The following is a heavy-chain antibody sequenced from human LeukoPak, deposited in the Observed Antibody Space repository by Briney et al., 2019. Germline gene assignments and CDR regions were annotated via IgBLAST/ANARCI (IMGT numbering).Heavy chain of an antibody. V-gene: IGHV1-69*06. CDR1: RVTLRTFA. J-gene: IGHJ4*02. D-gene: IGHD1-26*01. CDR3: ARDTGVGGSYYEFDY. CDR2: IIPIFGTA. Sequence: ASVKVSCKASRVTLRTFAISWVPQAPGQGLGCMGRIIPIFGTANYAQKFQGRVTITADKSTSTAYMELSSLRSEDTAVYYCARDTGVGGSYYEFDYWGQGTLVTVSS.